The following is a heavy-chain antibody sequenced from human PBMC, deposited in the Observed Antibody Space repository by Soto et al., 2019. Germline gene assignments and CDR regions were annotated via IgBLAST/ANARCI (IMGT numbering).Heavy chain of an antibody. CDR3: ARTTVTTLYYYYMDV. CDR2: IYYSGST. CDR1: GGSISSSSYY. Sequence: SETLSLTCTVSGGSISSSSYYWGWIRQPPGKGLEWIGGIYYSGSTYYNPSLKSRVTISVDTSKNRFSLKLSSVTAADTAVYYCARTTVTTLYYYYMDVWGKGTTVTVSS. J-gene: IGHJ6*03. D-gene: IGHD4-17*01. V-gene: IGHV4-39*01.